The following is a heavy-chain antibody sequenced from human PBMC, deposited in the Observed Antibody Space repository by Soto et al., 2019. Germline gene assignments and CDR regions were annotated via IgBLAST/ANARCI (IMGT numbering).Heavy chain of an antibody. CDR2: IYYSGST. V-gene: IGHV4-31*03. CDR3: ARGYDSSGYYNPFDY. Sequence: QVQLQESGPGLVKPSQTLSLTRTVSGGSISSGGYYWSWIRQHPGKGLEWIGYIYYSGSTYYNPSLKSRVTLSVDTSKNQFSLKLSSVTAADTAVYYCARGYDSSGYYNPFDYWGQGTLVTVSS. D-gene: IGHD3-22*01. CDR1: GGSISSGGYY. J-gene: IGHJ4*02.